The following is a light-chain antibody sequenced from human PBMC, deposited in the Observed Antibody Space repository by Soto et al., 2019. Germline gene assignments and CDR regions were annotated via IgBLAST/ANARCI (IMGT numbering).Light chain of an antibody. CDR3: QQYGSLPLT. V-gene: IGKV1-33*01. CDR2: DAS. CDR1: QDIHSF. J-gene: IGKJ4*01. Sequence: DIQMTQSPSSLSASVGDRVTIACQATQDIHSFLAWYQQKPGKAPKFLIFDASNLERRVPSRFSGSGSGTDFTFTISSLQPEDIATYFCQQYGSLPLTFVGGTKV.